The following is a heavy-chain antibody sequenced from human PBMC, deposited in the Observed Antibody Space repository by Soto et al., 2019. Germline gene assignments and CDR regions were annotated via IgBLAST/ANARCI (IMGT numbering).Heavy chain of an antibody. D-gene: IGHD2-15*01. CDR1: GFAFSSYG. J-gene: IGHJ4*02. Sequence: PGGSLRLSCAASGFAFSSYGMHWVRQAPGKGLEWVAVIWYDGSNKYYADSVKGRFTISRDNSKNTLYLQMNSLRAEDTAVYYCARESCSGGSCFRPTPTDYWGQGTLVT. V-gene: IGHV3-33*01. CDR3: ARESCSGGSCFRPTPTDY. CDR2: IWYDGSNK.